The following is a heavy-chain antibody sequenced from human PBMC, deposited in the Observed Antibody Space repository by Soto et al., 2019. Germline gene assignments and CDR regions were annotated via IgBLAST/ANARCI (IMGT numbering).Heavy chain of an antibody. J-gene: IGHJ4*02. CDR3: ARDSLQLGIDY. CDR2: IWYDGSNK. CDR1: GFTFSSYG. V-gene: IGHV3-33*01. D-gene: IGHD2-2*01. Sequence: GGSLRLSCAASGFTFSSYGMHWVRQAPGKGLEWVVIIWYDGSNKYYADSVKGRFTISRDNSKNTMYLQMNSLRAEDTAVYYCARDSLQLGIDYWGQGTLVTVSS.